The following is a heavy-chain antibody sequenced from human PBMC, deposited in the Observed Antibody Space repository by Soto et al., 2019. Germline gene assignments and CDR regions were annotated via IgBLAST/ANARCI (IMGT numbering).Heavy chain of an antibody. J-gene: IGHJ4*02. CDR3: ARFYRAAADY. CDR2: TYYRSKWYN. Sequence: PSQTLSLTCGISGDSVSSNSAAWNWIRQSPSRGLEWLGRTYYRSKWYNDYAVNVKSRITINPDTAKNQFSLQLNSVTPEDSAIYYCARFYRAAADYWGQGTLVTVSS. D-gene: IGHD2-15*01. V-gene: IGHV6-1*01. CDR1: GDSVSSNSAA.